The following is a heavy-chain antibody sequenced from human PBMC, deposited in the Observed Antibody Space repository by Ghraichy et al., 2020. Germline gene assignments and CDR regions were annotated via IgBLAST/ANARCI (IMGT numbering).Heavy chain of an antibody. CDR1: GFTFDDYA. V-gene: IGHV3-9*01. Sequence: GGSLRLSCAASGFTFDDYAMHWVRQVPGKGLEWVSGIDWISGSKHYADSVKGRFTISRDNNKNSLYLQMNDLRVEDTALYYCAKDGYGGFYYYMGVWGTGTTVTVSS. CDR2: IDWISGSK. J-gene: IGHJ6*03. CDR3: AKDGYGGFYYYMGV. D-gene: IGHD5-18*01.